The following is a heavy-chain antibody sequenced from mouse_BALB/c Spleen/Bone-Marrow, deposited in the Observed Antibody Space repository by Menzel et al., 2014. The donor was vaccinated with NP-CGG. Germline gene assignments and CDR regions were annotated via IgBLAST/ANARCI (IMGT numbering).Heavy chain of an antibody. Sequence: EVKLVESGGGLVKPGGSLKLSCAASGFTFSSYAMSWVRQTPEKRPEWVATISSGGSYTYYPDSVKGRFTISRDNAKNTLYLQMSSLRSEDTAMYYCARHREVRPFAYWGQGTLVTVSA. CDR2: ISSGGSYT. CDR1: GFTFSSYA. V-gene: IGHV5-9-3*01. D-gene: IGHD2-14*01. CDR3: ARHREVRPFAY. J-gene: IGHJ3*01.